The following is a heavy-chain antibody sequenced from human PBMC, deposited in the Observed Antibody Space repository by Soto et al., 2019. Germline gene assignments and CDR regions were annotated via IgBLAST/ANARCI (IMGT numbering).Heavy chain of an antibody. CDR3: ARDRYDSSGYPDY. D-gene: IGHD3-22*01. J-gene: IGHJ4*02. CDR2: ISYDGSNK. CDR1: GFTFSSYA. Sequence: QVQLVESGGGVVQPGRSLRLSCAASGFTFSSYAMHWVRQAPGKGLEWVAVISYDGSNKYYADSVKGRFTISRDNSKNTLYLQMNSLRAEDMAVYYCARDRYDSSGYPDYWGQGTLVTVSS. V-gene: IGHV3-30-3*01.